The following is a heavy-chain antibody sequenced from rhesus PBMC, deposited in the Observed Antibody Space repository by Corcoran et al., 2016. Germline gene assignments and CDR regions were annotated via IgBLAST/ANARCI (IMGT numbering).Heavy chain of an antibody. CDR1: GGSISSSY. V-gene: IGHV4-169*01. J-gene: IGHJ4*01. CDR3: ARTPSGYSFHADD. CDR2: IYGSGSST. D-gene: IGHD5-24*01. Sequence: QLQLQESGPGLVKPSETLSVTCAVSGGSISSSYWSWIRQAPGKGLEWIGYIYGSGSSTNDNPSLKSPGTLAVDTSNNQLSLKRSSVTTADTAVYYWARTPSGYSFHADDWGQGVLVTVSS.